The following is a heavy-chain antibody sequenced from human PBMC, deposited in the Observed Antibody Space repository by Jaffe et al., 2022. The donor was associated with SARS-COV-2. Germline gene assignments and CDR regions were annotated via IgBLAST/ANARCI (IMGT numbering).Heavy chain of an antibody. CDR3: AGLYCSSASCFSGEAFGIDH. V-gene: IGHV3-21*02. Sequence: EVQLVESGGGLVKPGGSLRLSCAASGFTFSSYSMNWVRQAPGKGLEWVSSISGNSAYISYADSVKGRFTISRDNAKNSLYLQMNSLRAEDTAVYYCAGLYCSSASCFSGEAFGIDHWGQGALVTVSS. CDR2: ISGNSAYI. CDR1: GFTFSSYS. D-gene: IGHD2-2*01. J-gene: IGHJ4*02.